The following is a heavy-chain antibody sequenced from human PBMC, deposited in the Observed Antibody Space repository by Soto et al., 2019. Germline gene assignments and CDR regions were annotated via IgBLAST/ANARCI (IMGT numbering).Heavy chain of an antibody. Sequence: EVQLVESGGALVQPGGSLRLSCAASRFSFSNHWMNWVRQAPGKGLEWVAIIKEDGSEEHYEDSVKGRFTISRDNAKMSLYLQMNSLRVEDTAVYYCARGSGFLIDSWGQGSLVTVSS. D-gene: IGHD5-12*01. J-gene: IGHJ4*02. V-gene: IGHV3-7*04. CDR3: ARGSGFLIDS. CDR1: RFSFSNHW. CDR2: IKEDGSEE.